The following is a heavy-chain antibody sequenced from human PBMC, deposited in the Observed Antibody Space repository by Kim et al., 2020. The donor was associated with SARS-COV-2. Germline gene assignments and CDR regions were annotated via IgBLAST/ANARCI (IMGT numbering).Heavy chain of an antibody. J-gene: IGHJ3*02. D-gene: IGHD3-22*01. CDR2: IYSGGST. CDR3: ARRLTYYYDSSGYFDAFDI. Sequence: GGSLRLSCAASGFTVSSNYMSWVRQAPGKGLEWVSVIYSGGSTYYADSVKGRFTISRDNSKNTLYLQMNSLRAEDTAVYYCARRLTYYYDSSGYFDAFDIWGQGTMVTVSS. CDR1: GFTVSSNY. V-gene: IGHV3-53*01.